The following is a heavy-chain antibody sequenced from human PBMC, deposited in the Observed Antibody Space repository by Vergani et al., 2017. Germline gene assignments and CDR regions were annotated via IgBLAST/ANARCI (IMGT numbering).Heavy chain of an antibody. CDR2: INPMGGST. Sequence: QVQLVQSGAEVKKPGASVKVSCKASGYSFTSNSMHWVRQAPGQGLEWMGIINPMGGSTTYAQRFQGRVTMTRDTSTSTVYMQLSSLRFEDTAVYYCARAGYCTSTSCYSFSYYXMDVWGKGTTVTVSS. D-gene: IGHD2-2*03. V-gene: IGHV1-46*03. CDR3: ARAGYCTSTSCYSFSYYXMDV. J-gene: IGHJ6*03. CDR1: GYSFTSNS.